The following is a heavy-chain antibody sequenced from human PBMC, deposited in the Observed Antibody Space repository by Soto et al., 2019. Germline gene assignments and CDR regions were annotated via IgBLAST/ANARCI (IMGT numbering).Heavy chain of an antibody. CDR3: SREGDYSGSGTHTPPRSYGMDV. D-gene: IGHD3-10*01. CDR1: GYTFSSYG. V-gene: IGHV1-18*01. CDR2: ISEYNGNT. Sequence: QVQLVQSGVEVKKAWASVKVSCQASGYTFSSYGISWARQAPGQWLEWMGRISEYNGNTHYAQKFPGRLNMTTNKTTRTTYMELRGVRSGDTAVDFCSREGDYSGSGTHTPPRSYGMDVWGQGTTVTVSS. J-gene: IGHJ6*02.